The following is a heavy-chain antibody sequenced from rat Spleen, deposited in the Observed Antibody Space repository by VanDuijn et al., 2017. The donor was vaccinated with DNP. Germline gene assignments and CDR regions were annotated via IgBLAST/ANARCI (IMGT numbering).Heavy chain of an antibody. Sequence: VQMKETGPGLVQTTQTLSVTCTVSGPSLTSYGVNWVRQAPGKGLEWVASISNTGDSTYYSDSVKGRFTISRDNAKSTLYLQMDSLRSEDTATYYCARLRDYWGQGVMVTVSS. CDR3: ARLRDY. CDR1: GPSLTSYG. J-gene: IGHJ2*01. CDR2: ISNTGDST. V-gene: IGHV5-31*01.